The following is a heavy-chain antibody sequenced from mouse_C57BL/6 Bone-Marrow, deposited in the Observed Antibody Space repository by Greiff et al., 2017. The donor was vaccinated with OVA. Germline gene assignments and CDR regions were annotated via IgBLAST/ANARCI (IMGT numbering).Heavy chain of an antibody. J-gene: IGHJ2*01. D-gene: IGHD1-1*01. CDR3: ASVYYGSRGDFDY. Sequence: QVQLKESGPELVKPGASVKISCKASGYTFTDYYINWVKQRPGQGLEWIGWIFPGSGSTYYNEKFKGKATLTVDKSSSTAYMLLSSLTSEDSAVYFCASVYYGSRGDFDYWGQGTTLTVSS. CDR1: GYTFTDYY. V-gene: IGHV1-75*01. CDR2: IFPGSGST.